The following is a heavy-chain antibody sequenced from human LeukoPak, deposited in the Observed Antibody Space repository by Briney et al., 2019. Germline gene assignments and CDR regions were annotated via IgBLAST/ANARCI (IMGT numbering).Heavy chain of an antibody. CDR3: ARDNSVEDTAWWFDP. J-gene: IGHJ5*02. Sequence: ASVKVSCKASGYTFTSYHIHWVRQAPGQGLEWMGIINTNYGSTSYAQKFLGRVTMTRDMSTSTDYMELSSLRSEDTAVYYCARDNSVEDTAWWFDPWGQGTLVTVSS. D-gene: IGHD4-23*01. V-gene: IGHV1-46*01. CDR1: GYTFTSYH. CDR2: INTNYGST.